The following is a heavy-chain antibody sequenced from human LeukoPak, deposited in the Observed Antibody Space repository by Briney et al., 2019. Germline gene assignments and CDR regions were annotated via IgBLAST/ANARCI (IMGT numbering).Heavy chain of an antibody. V-gene: IGHV3-23*01. Sequence: PGGSLRLSCAASGNYWMHWVRQAPGKGLEWVSAIRDSGSSTHYADSVKGRFTTSRDNSKNTLFLQMNSLRAEDTAMYYCAKYGPQDSGSSHFDYWGQGALVTVSS. CDR3: AKYGPQDSGSSHFDY. CDR2: IRDSGSST. CDR1: GNYW. D-gene: IGHD1-26*01. J-gene: IGHJ4*02.